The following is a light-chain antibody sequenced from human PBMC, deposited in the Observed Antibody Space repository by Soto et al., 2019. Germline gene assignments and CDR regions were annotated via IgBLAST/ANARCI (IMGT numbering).Light chain of an antibody. CDR1: NSNIGGNY. CDR3: AAWDDSLSGWV. Sequence: QAVVTQPPSASGTPGQRVTISCSGSNSNIGGNYVSWYQQLPGTAPKLLIYRNNERPSGVPDRFSGSKSGTSASLAISGLRSEDEADYYCAAWDDSLSGWVFGGGTKLTVL. CDR2: RNN. V-gene: IGLV1-47*01. J-gene: IGLJ3*02.